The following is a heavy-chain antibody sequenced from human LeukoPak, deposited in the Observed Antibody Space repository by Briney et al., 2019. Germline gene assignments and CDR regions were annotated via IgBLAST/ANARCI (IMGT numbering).Heavy chain of an antibody. D-gene: IGHD3-9*01. CDR3: ARAFYDILTYYMDV. V-gene: IGHV3-30*14. CDR2: ISYDGGDK. Sequence: GGSLRLSCTGYGFTFSSYALFWVRQAPGMGLEWVTVISYDGGDKFYADSVKGRFTISRDDSKKTVYLQMNSLRAEDTAVYYCARAFYDILTYYMDVWGKGTTVTISS. CDR1: GFTFSSYA. J-gene: IGHJ6*03.